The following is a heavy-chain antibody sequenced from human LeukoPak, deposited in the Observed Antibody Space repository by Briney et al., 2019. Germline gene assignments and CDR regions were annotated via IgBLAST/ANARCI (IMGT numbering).Heavy chain of an antibody. D-gene: IGHD2-21*02. V-gene: IGHV3-23*01. CDR1: GFTFTNHV. CDR2: ISVSGAGT. Sequence: GGSLRLSCAASGFTFTNHVITWVRQAPGKGLEWVSGISVSGAGTFYAESVKGRFTISRDNSKTTLSLQMNSLRAEDTAIYYCAKVDPASVTGGVFYYCYYMDVWGKGTTVTVSS. J-gene: IGHJ6*03. CDR3: AKVDPASVTGGVFYYCYYMDV.